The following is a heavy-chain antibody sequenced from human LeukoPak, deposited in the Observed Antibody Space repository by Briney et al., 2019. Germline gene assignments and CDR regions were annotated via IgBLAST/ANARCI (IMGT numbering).Heavy chain of an antibody. V-gene: IGHV1-18*01. Sequence: ASVKVSCKASGYTFSSYGISWVRQAPGQGLEWMGWISVHNGDTKCAQKFQDRVIMTTDTSTSTAYMELWGLRSDDTAVYYCARDHYDSVWGSHRPYFDYWGQGTLVTVSS. D-gene: IGHD3-16*01. J-gene: IGHJ4*02. CDR2: ISVHNGDT. CDR1: GYTFSSYG. CDR3: ARDHYDSVWGSHRPYFDY.